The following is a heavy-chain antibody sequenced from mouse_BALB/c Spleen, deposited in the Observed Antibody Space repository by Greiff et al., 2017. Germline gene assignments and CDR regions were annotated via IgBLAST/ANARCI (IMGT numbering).Heavy chain of an antibody. CDR2: INPYNGDT. V-gene: IGHV1-37*01. D-gene: IGHD1-2*01. CDR1: GFSFTGYF. Sequence: VQLMESGPELVKPGASVKLSCTASGFSFTGYFLYWVKQSPGKSLEWIGRINPYNGDTFYTQKFKGKATLTVDKSSSTAHMELLSLTSEDSAVYYCGRSYYGYYLDYWGQGTTRTVSS. CDR3: GRSYYGYYLDY. J-gene: IGHJ2*01.